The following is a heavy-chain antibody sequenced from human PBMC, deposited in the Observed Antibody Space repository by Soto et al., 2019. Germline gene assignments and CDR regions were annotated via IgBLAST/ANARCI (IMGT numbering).Heavy chain of an antibody. CDR1: GYTFTSYG. D-gene: IGHD3-22*01. V-gene: IGHV1-18*01. J-gene: IGHJ6*02. CDR2: ISAYNGNT. Sequence: ASVKVSCKASGYTFTSYGISWVRQAPGQGLEWMGWISAYNGNTNYAQKLQGRVTMTTDTSTSTAYMELRSLRSDDTAVYYCARDLHYDSSGYYYGMDVWGQGTTVTVSS. CDR3: ARDLHYDSSGYYYGMDV.